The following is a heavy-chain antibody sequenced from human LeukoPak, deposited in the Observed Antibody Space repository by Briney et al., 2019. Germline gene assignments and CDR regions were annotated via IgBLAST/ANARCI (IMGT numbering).Heavy chain of an antibody. CDR2: ISGSGGST. D-gene: IGHD2-15*01. CDR1: GFTFSSYA. CDR3: AKDIVVVVAAQLFDY. J-gene: IGHJ4*02. Sequence: GSLRLSCAASGFTFSSYAMSWVRQAPGKGLEWVSAISGSGGSTYYADSVKGRFTISRDNSKNTLYLQTNSLRAEDTAVYYCAKDIVVVVAAQLFDYWGQGTLVTVSS. V-gene: IGHV3-23*01.